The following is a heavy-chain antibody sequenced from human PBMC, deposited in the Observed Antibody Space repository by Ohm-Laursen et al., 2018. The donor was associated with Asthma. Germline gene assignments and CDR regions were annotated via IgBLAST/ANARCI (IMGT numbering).Heavy chain of an antibody. V-gene: IGHV4-34*01. D-gene: IGHD3-10*01. Sequence: SDTLSLTCAVYGGSFSGYYWSWIRQPPGKGLEWIGEINHSGSTNYNPSLKSRVTISVDTSKNQFSLNLSSVTAADTALYFCARDGRLRGSFDYWGQGNLVTVSS. J-gene: IGHJ4*02. CDR3: ARDGRLRGSFDY. CDR1: GGSFSGYY. CDR2: INHSGST.